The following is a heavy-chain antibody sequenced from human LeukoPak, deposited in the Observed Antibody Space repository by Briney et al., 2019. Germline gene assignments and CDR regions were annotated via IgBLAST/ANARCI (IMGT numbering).Heavy chain of an antibody. D-gene: IGHD2-15*01. V-gene: IGHV1-18*01. J-gene: IGHJ5*02. CDR3: ARLKDLYCSGGSCYSVEWFDP. Sequence: GASVKVSCKASGYTFTSYGISWVRQAPGQGLEWMGWISAYNGNTNYAQKLQGRVTMTTDTSTSTAYMELRSLRSDDTAVYYCARLKDLYCSGGSCYSVEWFDPWGQGTLVTVSS. CDR1: GYTFTSYG. CDR2: ISAYNGNT.